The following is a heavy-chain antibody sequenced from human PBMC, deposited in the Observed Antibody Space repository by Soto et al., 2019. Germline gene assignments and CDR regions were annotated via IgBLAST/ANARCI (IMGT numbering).Heavy chain of an antibody. Sequence: QVQLVESGGALVKPGGSLRLSCVTSGFYFGSYYMTWIRQAPGKGLEWVSHISSQSIYTNYAASVKGRFTISRDNAKNSLYLQMTSLRADDTAVYYCARELDVAARPGSQRLDHWGQGTLVIVSS. V-gene: IGHV3-11*06. CDR1: GFYFGSYY. CDR2: ISSQSIYT. D-gene: IGHD6-6*01. CDR3: ARELDVAARPGSQRLDH. J-gene: IGHJ4*02.